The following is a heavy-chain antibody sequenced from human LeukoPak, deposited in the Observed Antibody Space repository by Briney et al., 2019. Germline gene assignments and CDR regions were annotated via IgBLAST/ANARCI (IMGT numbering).Heavy chain of an antibody. CDR1: GGSISSYY. CDR2: IYYSGST. J-gene: IGHJ6*03. CDR3: ARGISFGSGSEEYYYYYMDV. V-gene: IGHV4-59*01. Sequence: PSETLSLTCTVSGGSISSYYWSWIRQPPGKGLEWIGYIYYSGSTNYNPSLKSRVTISVDTSKNQFSLKLSSVTAADTAAYYCARGISFGSGSEEYYYYYMDVWGKGTTVTISS. D-gene: IGHD3-10*01.